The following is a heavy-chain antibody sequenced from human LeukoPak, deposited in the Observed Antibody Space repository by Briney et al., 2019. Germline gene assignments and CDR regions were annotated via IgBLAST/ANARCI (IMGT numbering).Heavy chain of an antibody. D-gene: IGHD7-27*01. Sequence: GASVTVSCKASGFTFTSFDFNWVRQAPGQGLEWMGWMKSNNGHTGYAQKFQGRVTMTRDTSISTAYMELSSLTFEDTAVYYCARGPPNWGMVGYWGQGTLVTVSS. CDR3: ARGPPNWGMVGY. CDR1: GFTFTSFD. J-gene: IGHJ4*02. V-gene: IGHV1-8*01. CDR2: MKSNNGHT.